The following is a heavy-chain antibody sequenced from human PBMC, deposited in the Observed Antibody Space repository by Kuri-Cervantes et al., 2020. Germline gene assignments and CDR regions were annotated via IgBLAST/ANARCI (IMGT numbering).Heavy chain of an antibody. CDR2: IKPNSGGT. CDR3: ARDQLERRQPDYYYYGMDV. D-gene: IGHD1-1*01. V-gene: IGHV1-2*02. CDR1: GYTFTGYY. J-gene: IGHJ6*02. Sequence: SVNVSCKASGYTFTGYYMHWVRQAPGQGLEWMGWIKPNSGGTNYAQKFQGRVTMTRDTSISTAYMELSRLRFDDTAVYYCARDQLERRQPDYYYYGMDVWGQGTTVTGSS.